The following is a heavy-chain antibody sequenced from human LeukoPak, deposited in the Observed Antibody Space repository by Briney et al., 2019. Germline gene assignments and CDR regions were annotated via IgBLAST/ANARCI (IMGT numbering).Heavy chain of an antibody. D-gene: IGHD3-22*01. Sequence: GGSLRLSCAASGFTFSSYEMNWVRQAPGEGLEGVSYISSSGSTIYFADSVKGRFTISRDNAKNSLYLQMNSLRAEDTAVYYCAREGDSSGYYDYWGQGTLVTVSS. CDR2: ISSSGSTI. CDR3: AREGDSSGYYDY. J-gene: IGHJ4*02. CDR1: GFTFSSYE. V-gene: IGHV3-48*03.